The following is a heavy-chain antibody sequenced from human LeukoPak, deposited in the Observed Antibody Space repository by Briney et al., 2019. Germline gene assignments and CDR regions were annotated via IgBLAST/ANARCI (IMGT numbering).Heavy chain of an antibody. Sequence: GGSLRLSCAASGFTFSSYEMNWVRQAPGKGLEWVSYISSSGSTIYYADSVKGRFTISRDNSKNTLYLQMNSLRAEDTAVYYCAKEGLGTNCFDYWGQGTLVTVSS. CDR1: GFTFSSYE. D-gene: IGHD1-1*01. V-gene: IGHV3-48*03. CDR3: AKEGLGTNCFDY. J-gene: IGHJ4*02. CDR2: ISSSGSTI.